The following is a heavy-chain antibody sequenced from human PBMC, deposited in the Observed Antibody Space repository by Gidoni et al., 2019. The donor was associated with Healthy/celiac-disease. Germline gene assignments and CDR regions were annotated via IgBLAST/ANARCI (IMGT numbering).Heavy chain of an antibody. Sequence: EVQLVESGGGLIQPGGSLRLSCAASGFTVSSNYMSWVRQAPGKGLEWVSVIYSGGSTYYADSVKGRFTISRDNSKNTLYLQMNSLRAEDTAVYYCARVHYYDSSGYGDYWGQGTLVTVSS. V-gene: IGHV3-53*01. J-gene: IGHJ4*02. CDR2: IYSGGST. CDR1: GFTVSSNY. CDR3: ARVHYYDSSGYGDY. D-gene: IGHD3-22*01.